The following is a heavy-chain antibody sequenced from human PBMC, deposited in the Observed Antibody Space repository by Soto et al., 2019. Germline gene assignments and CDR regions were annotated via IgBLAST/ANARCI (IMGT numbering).Heavy chain of an antibody. CDR2: ISGSGGST. D-gene: IGHD6-19*01. J-gene: IGHJ5*02. Sequence: GGPLSSSCGASGFPLGSNAMSWSRQAPGKGLEWVSAISGSGGSTYYADSVKGRFTISRDNSKNTLYLQMNSLRAEDTAVYYCARYSYSSGWFRGYNWFDPWGQGTLVTVSS. CDR3: ARYSYSSGWFRGYNWFDP. CDR1: GFPLGSNA. V-gene: IGHV3-23*01.